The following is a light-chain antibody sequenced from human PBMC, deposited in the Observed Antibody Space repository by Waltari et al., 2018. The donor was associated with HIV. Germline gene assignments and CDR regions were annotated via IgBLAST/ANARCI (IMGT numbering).Light chain of an antibody. CDR1: SSAVGGYKS. CDR3: SSYTSSSTLL. J-gene: IGLJ2*01. Sequence: SALTQPASVSGSPGQSITISCTGTSSAVGGYKSVSWYQRHPGKAPKRMIYDFSNRPAGISDRFSGSKSGNTSSLTISGLQAEDESDYYCSSYTSSSTLLFGGGTKLTVL. CDR2: DFS. V-gene: IGLV2-14*03.